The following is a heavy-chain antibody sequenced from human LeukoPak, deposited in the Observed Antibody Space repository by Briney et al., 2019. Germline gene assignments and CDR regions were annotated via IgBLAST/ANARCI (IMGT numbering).Heavy chain of an antibody. CDR2: ISYDGSNK. Sequence: GRSLRLSCAASGFTFSSYAMHWVRQAPGKGLEWVAVISYDGSNKYYADSVKGRFTISRDNSKNMLYLQMNSLRAEDTAVYYCARVAYDSSGSVDYWGQGNLVTVSS. V-gene: IGHV3-30*04. CDR1: GFTFSSYA. D-gene: IGHD3-22*01. J-gene: IGHJ4*02. CDR3: ARVAYDSSGSVDY.